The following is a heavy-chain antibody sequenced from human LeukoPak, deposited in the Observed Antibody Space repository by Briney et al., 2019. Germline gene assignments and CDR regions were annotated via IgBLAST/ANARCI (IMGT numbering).Heavy chain of an antibody. J-gene: IGHJ4*02. V-gene: IGHV3-30*04. CDR2: ISYDGSNK. CDR1: GFTLSSYA. Sequence: GRSLRLSCAASGFTLSSYAMHWVRQAPGKGLEWVAVISYDGSNKYYADSVKGRLTISRDNSKNTLYLQMNSLRAEDTAVYYCARRPSGIAAAGMFYWGQGTLVTVSS. CDR3: ARRPSGIAAAGMFY. D-gene: IGHD6-13*01.